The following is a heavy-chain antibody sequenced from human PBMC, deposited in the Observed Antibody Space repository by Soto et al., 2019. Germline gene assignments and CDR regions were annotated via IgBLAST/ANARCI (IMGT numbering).Heavy chain of an antibody. V-gene: IGHV1-58*01. J-gene: IGHJ6*02. Sequence: SVKVSCKASGFTFTSSAVQWGRQARGQRLEWIGWIVVGSGNTNYAQKFQERVTITRDMSTSTAYMELSSLRSEDTAVYYCAVSIVVVPAAIPPYYYYGMDVWGQGTTVTVSS. CDR2: IVVGSGNT. D-gene: IGHD2-2*01. CDR3: AVSIVVVPAAIPPYYYYGMDV. CDR1: GFTFTSSA.